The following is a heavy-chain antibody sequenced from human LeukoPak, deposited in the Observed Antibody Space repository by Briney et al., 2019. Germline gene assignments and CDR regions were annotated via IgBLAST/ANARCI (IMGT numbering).Heavy chain of an antibody. CDR3: ARGLYYYDSSGYYGPDAFDI. Sequence: SQTLSLTCTVSGGXISSGGYYWSWIRQHPGKGLEWIGYIYYSGSTYYNPSLKSRVTISVDTSKNQFSLKLSSVTAADTAVYYCARGLYYYDSSGYYGPDAFDIWGQGTMVTVSS. V-gene: IGHV4-31*03. CDR2: IYYSGST. D-gene: IGHD3-22*01. CDR1: GGXISSGGYY. J-gene: IGHJ3*02.